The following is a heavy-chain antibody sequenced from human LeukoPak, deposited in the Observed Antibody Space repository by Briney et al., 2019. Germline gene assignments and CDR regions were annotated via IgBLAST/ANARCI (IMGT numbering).Heavy chain of an antibody. CDR3: ARVKTRGTYNFDY. CDR2: INPNSGGT. CDR1: GYTFTGYY. J-gene: IGHJ4*02. D-gene: IGHD1-26*01. V-gene: IGHV1-2*04. Sequence: ASVKVSCKASGYTFTGYYMHWVRQAPGQGLEWMGWINPNSGGTNYAQNFQGWVTMTRDTSISAAYMELSRLRSDDTAVYYCARVKTRGTYNFDYWGQGTLVTVSS.